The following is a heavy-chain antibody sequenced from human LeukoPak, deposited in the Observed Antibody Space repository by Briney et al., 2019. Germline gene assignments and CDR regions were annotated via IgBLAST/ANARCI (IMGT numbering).Heavy chain of an antibody. J-gene: IGHJ4*02. Sequence: PGGSLRLSCVASAFTFDDYGMSWVRQAPGKGLEWVSLISWDGGSTYYADSVKGRFTISRDNSKNSLYLQMNSLRTEDTALYYCAKDLGYGGSGSYSCVDYWGQGTLVTVSS. V-gene: IGHV3-43D*03. D-gene: IGHD3-10*01. CDR3: AKDLGYGGSGSYSCVDY. CDR1: AFTFDDYG. CDR2: ISWDGGST.